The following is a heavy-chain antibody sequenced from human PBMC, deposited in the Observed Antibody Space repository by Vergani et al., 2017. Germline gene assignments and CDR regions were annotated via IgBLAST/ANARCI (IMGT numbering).Heavy chain of an antibody. CDR2: IYTSGAT. Sequence: QWQVQESGPGLVKTSETLSLTCTVSGGSFSTGGQSWTWLRQSAGKGLEWIGRIYTSGATNYNPSLRSRAIMSVDASKKQFSLKLNSVTAADTAVYYCGRVADFYGLGSRLLDLWGQGILVTVSS. D-gene: IGHD3-10*01. J-gene: IGHJ5*02. V-gene: IGHV4-61*02. CDR3: GRVADFYGLGSRLLDL. CDR1: GGSFSTGGQS.